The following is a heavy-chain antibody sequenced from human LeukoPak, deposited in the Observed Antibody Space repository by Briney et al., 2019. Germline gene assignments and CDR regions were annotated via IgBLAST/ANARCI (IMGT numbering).Heavy chain of an antibody. J-gene: IGHJ4*02. CDR2: IDPSDSYT. D-gene: IGHD3-10*01. CDR1: GYSFTNYW. V-gene: IGHV5-10-1*01. Sequence: GESLKISCKSSGYSFTNYWISWVRQMPGKGLEWMGRIDPSDSYTNYSPSFQGHVTISADKSISTAYLQWSSLKASDTVMFYCARPSVAGSGSYPDWGQGTLVTVSS. CDR3: ARPSVAGSGSYPD.